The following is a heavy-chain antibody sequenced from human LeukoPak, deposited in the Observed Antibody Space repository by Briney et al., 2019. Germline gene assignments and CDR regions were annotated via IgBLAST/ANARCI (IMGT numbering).Heavy chain of an antibody. CDR2: IIPILGIA. Sequence: SVKVSCKASGGTFSSYTISWVRQAPGLGLEWMGRIIPILGIANYAQKFQGRVTITADKSTSTAYMELSSLRSEDTAVYYCARGGSGSYYVSDAFDIWGQGTMVTVSS. D-gene: IGHD1-26*01. V-gene: IGHV1-69*02. CDR3: ARGGSGSYYVSDAFDI. CDR1: GGTFSSYT. J-gene: IGHJ3*02.